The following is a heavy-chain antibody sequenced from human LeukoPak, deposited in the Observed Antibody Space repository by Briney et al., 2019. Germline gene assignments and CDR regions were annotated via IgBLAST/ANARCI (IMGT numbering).Heavy chain of an antibody. V-gene: IGHV4-59*01. CDR1: GTSISNYY. Sequence: PSETLSLTCTVSGTSISNYYWSWIRQPPGKGLEWIGYIYNSGSTNYNPFLKSRVTMSVDTSKNQFSLKLSSVTAADTAVYYCARRRREDSSNDSDNWFDPWGQGTLVTVSS. CDR2: IYNSGST. D-gene: IGHD1-1*01. CDR3: ARRRREDSSNDSDNWFDP. J-gene: IGHJ5*02.